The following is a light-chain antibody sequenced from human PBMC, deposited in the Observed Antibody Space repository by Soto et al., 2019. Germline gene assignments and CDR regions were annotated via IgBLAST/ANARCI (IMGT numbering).Light chain of an antibody. Sequence: EIVLTQSPATLSLSPGERSTLSCRASQSVSSYLAWYQQKPGQAPRLLIYDASNRATGIPARFSGSGSGTDFTLTISSLEPEDFAVYYCQKRSNWPRTCGQGNTV. V-gene: IGKV3-11*01. CDR3: QKRSNWPRT. CDR2: DAS. J-gene: IGKJ1*01. CDR1: QSVSSY.